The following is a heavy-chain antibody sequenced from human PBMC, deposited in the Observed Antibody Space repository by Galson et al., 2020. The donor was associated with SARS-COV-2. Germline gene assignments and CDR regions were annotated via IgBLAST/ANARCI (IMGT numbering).Heavy chain of an antibody. Sequence: GGSLRLSCAASGFTFPSYTMSWVRQAPGKGLEWVSAIRGSGGGTYYADSVKGRFTISRDTSKNTLYLQMNSLRAEDTAIYYCAKALFGRVRGIDYWGQGTLVTVSS. D-gene: IGHD3-10*01. CDR3: AKALFGRVRGIDY. J-gene: IGHJ4*02. CDR1: GFTFPSYT. V-gene: IGHV3-23*01. CDR2: IRGSGGGT.